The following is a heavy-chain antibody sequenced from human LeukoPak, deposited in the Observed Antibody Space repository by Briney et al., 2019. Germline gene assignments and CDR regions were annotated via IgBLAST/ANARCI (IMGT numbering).Heavy chain of an antibody. Sequence: SETLSLTCTVSGVSMSAYQWSWVRQSPEKGLEWIGCINTKGETSYNPSLKSRVTTSVDTSKIQFSLRLTSVTAADTAVYFCATSNDAKIAPFDHWGQGAPVTVSS. CDR2: INTKGET. CDR1: GVSMSAYQ. CDR3: ATSNDAKIAPFDH. V-gene: IGHV4-4*09. D-gene: IGHD2-21*01. J-gene: IGHJ4*02.